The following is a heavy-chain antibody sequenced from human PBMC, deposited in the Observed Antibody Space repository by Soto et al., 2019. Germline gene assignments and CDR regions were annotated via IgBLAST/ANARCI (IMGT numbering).Heavy chain of an antibody. J-gene: IGHJ6*03. CDR2: INSDGSST. D-gene: IGHD4-17*01. Sequence: GGSLRLSCAASGFTFSSYWMHWVRQAPGKGLVWVSRINSDGSSTSYADSVKGRFTISRDNAKNTLYLQMNSLRAEDTAVYYCAREVRWYYYMDVWGKGTTVTVSS. V-gene: IGHV3-74*01. CDR1: GFTFSSYW. CDR3: AREVRWYYYMDV.